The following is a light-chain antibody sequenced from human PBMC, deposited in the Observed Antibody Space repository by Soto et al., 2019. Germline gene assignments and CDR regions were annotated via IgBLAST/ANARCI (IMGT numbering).Light chain of an antibody. V-gene: IGKV3-20*01. CDR3: QQYGSSPYT. CDR1: QSVSSSY. Sequence: EIVLTQSPGTLSLPPGERATLSCRASQSVSSSYLAWYQQKPGQAPRLLIYGASGRATGIPDRFSGSGSGTDFTLTISRLEPEDFAVYYCQQYGSSPYTFGQGTKLEIK. J-gene: IGKJ2*01. CDR2: GAS.